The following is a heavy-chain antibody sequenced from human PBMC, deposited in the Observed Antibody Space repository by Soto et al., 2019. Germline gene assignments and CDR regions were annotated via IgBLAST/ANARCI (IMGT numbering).Heavy chain of an antibody. J-gene: IGHJ5*02. D-gene: IGHD3-3*01. CDR3: ARVDDLWSGCKFDP. V-gene: IGHV3-21*01. CDR1: GFTFSSYS. CDR2: ISSSSSYI. Sequence: GGSLRLSCAASGFTFSSYSMNWVRQAPGKGLEWVSSISSSSSYIYYADSVKGRFTISRDNAKNSLYLQMNSLRAEDTAVYYCARVDDLWSGCKFDPWGQGTLVTVSS.